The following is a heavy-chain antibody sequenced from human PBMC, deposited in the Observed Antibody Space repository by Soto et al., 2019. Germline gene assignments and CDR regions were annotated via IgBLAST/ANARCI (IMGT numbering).Heavy chain of an antibody. Sequence: EVQLVESGGGLVKPGGSLRLSCADSDFSISNAWMNWVRQAPGKGLEWVGRIKTRSEGEATDYAAPLKDRFTISRDDSKNTLFLQMNSLKTEDTAVYYCTTGSVEGVWGQGATVIVSS. J-gene: IGHJ6*02. V-gene: IGHV3-15*07. D-gene: IGHD2-15*01. CDR2: IKTRSEGEAT. CDR3: TTGSVEGV. CDR1: DFSISNAW.